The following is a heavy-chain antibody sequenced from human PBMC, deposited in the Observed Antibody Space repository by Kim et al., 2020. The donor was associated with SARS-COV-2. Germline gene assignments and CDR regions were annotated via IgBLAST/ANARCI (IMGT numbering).Heavy chain of an antibody. Sequence: GGSLRLSCAASGFTFSSYAMSWVRQAPGKGLEWVSAISGSGGSTYYADSVKGRFTISRDNSKNTLYLQMNSLRAEDTAAYYCAKNGCRSTSCHTVDAWGQGATVTVSS. D-gene: IGHD2-2*01. J-gene: IGHJ6*02. V-gene: IGHV3-23*01. CDR2: ISGSGGST. CDR1: GFTFSSYA. CDR3: AKNGCRSTSCHTVDA.